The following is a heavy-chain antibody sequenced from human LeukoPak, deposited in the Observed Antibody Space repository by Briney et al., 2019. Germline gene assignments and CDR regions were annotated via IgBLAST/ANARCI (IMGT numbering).Heavy chain of an antibody. CDR2: ISSSSSTI. V-gene: IGHV3-48*01. CDR3: AREWGGRPDAFDI. Sequence: GGSLRLSCEASGFTFSSYSMNWVRQAPGKGLEWVSYISSSSSTIYYADSVKGLFTISRDNAKNSLYLQMNSLRAEDTAVYYCAREWGGRPDAFDIWGQGTMVTVSS. D-gene: IGHD3-16*01. CDR1: GFTFSSYS. J-gene: IGHJ3*02.